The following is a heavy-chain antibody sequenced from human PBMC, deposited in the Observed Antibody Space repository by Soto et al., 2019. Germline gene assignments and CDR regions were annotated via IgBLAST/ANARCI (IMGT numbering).Heavy chain of an antibody. V-gene: IGHV4-39*01. CDR2: IYYSGST. CDR3: ARFRTSVNDY. J-gene: IGHJ4*02. Sequence: KSSETLSLTCTVSGGSISSSSYYLGWIRQPPGKGLEWIGSIYYSGSTYYNPSLKSRVTISVDTSKNQFSLKLSSVTAADTAVYYCARFRTSVNDYWGQGTLVTVSS. CDR1: GGSISSSSYY. D-gene: IGHD1-1*01.